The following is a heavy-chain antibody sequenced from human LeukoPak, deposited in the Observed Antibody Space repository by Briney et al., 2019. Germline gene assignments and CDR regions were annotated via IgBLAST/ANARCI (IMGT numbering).Heavy chain of an antibody. CDR2: INHSGST. Sequence: SETLSLTCAVYGGSFSGYYWSWIRQPPGKGLEWIGEINHSGSTNYNPPLKSRVTISVDTSKNQFSLKLSSVTAADTAVHYCARGARVAQGSRPIDYWGQGTLVTVSS. CDR3: ARGARVAQGSRPIDY. CDR1: GGSFSGYY. D-gene: IGHD4-23*01. V-gene: IGHV4-34*01. J-gene: IGHJ4*02.